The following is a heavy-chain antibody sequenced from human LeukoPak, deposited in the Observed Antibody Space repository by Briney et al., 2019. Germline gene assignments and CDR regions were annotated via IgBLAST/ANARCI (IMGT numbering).Heavy chain of an antibody. Sequence: SETLSLTCAVYGGSFSDYYWNWIRQPPGKGLEWIGEINHSGSTNYNPSLKSRVTISVDTSKNQFSLKLSSVVAADTAVHYCARSTHCSSTSCPRGPFDYWGQGTLVTVSS. CDR3: ARSTHCSSTSCPRGPFDY. CDR2: INHSGST. D-gene: IGHD2-2*01. CDR1: GGSFSDYY. J-gene: IGHJ4*02. V-gene: IGHV4-34*01.